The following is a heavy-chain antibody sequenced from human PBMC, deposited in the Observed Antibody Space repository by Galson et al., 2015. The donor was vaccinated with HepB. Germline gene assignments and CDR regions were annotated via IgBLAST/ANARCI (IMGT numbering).Heavy chain of an antibody. D-gene: IGHD3-3*01. J-gene: IGHJ6*03. CDR1: GYTFTDYV. CDR2: MYTNTGKP. CDR3: ARSPLRFLDWLPYYDYYYMDV. V-gene: IGHV7-4-1*02. Sequence: VKVSCKASGYTFTDYVVNWVRQAPGQGLEWMGWMYTNTGKPTYAPGFAGRFVFSLDTSVTTAYLQISSLETDDTAVYYCARSPLRFLDWLPYYDYYYMDVWGEGTTVTVSS.